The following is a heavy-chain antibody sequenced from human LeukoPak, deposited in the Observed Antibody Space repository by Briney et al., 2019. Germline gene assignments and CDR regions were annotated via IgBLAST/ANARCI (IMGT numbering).Heavy chain of an antibody. CDR1: GGSISSGGHS. CDR2: IYHSGST. CDR3: ARGLGITMVRGVAHYFDY. J-gene: IGHJ4*02. D-gene: IGHD3-10*01. V-gene: IGHV4-30-2*01. Sequence: SETLSLTCAVSGGSISSGGHSWSWIRQPPGKGLEWIGYIYHSGSTYYNPSLKSRVTISVDRSKNQFSLKLSSVTAADTAVYYCARGLGITMVRGVAHYFDYWAREPWSPSPQ.